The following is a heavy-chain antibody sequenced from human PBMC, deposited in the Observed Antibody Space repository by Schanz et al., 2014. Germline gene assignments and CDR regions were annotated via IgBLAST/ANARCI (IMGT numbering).Heavy chain of an antibody. J-gene: IGHJ4*02. CDR2: AYGTEST. CDR1: SASISGSH. CDR3: ARLPGLYCSGGACYRGY. D-gene: IGHD2-15*01. V-gene: IGHV4-59*08. Sequence: QVQLQESGPGLVKPSETLSLTCTVSSASISGSHWTWIRQPPGKGLQWIGFAYGTESTKYNPSLNSRVTFQADTPKHRFSMKGTSVTATDTAVYYCARLPGLYCSGGACYRGYWGQGTLVTVSS.